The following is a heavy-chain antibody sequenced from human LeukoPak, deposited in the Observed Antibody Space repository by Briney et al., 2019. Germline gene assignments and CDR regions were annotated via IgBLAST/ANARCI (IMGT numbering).Heavy chain of an antibody. V-gene: IGHV1-58*01. Sequence: SVKVSCKASGFTSTNFAVQWGGQAGGKRLEGKGGIIVGSGATKCAQDFQERVTITRDLSTSTLYMELRSLTSEDTAVYYCAADLSNPRMGASYLDSWGQGTLVTVSS. J-gene: IGHJ4*02. D-gene: IGHD3-16*01. CDR2: IIVGSGAT. CDR1: GFTSTNFA. CDR3: AADLSNPRMGASYLDS.